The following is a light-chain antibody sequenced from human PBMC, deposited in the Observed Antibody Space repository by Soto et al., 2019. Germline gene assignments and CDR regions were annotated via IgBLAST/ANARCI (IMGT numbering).Light chain of an antibody. CDR1: SGDVGGYNY. J-gene: IGLJ1*01. CDR2: SVN. V-gene: IGLV2-14*01. CDR3: SSFTNTYSRYA. Sequence: QSVLSQPASVSGSPGQSITISCSGRSGDVGGYNYVSWFQHHSGKAPKLIIYSVNNRPSGISTRFSGSKSGDTASLTISGLQAEDEADYYCSSFTNTYSRYAFGTGTKLTVL.